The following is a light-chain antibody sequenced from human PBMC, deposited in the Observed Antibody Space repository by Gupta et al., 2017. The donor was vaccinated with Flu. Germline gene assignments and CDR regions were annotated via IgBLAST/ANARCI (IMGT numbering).Light chain of an antibody. J-gene: IGLJ3*02. Sequence: SYVLTQPPSVSVAPGQTARIICGGNNIGSKTVHWYQQKPGQAPVLVVYEDTDRPSGIPERFSASNSGNTATLTISRVEAGDEADYYCQVWDSSSDHWVFGGGTKLTGL. CDR2: EDT. CDR3: QVWDSSSDHWV. CDR1: NIGSKT. V-gene: IGLV3-21*02.